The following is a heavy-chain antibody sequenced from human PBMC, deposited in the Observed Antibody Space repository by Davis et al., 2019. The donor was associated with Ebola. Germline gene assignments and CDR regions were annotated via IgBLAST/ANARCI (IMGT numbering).Heavy chain of an antibody. J-gene: IGHJ1*01. CDR3: VRTDGGKPVFQH. CDR2: ISSSTSTQ. Sequence: GESLKISCSASGFIFSDSYMSWIRPAPGKGLEWVSYISSSTSTQHYADSVKGRFTISRDNAKDSLYLQMNSLRDDDTDVYYCVRTDGGKPVFQHWGQGTLVTGSA. D-gene: IGHD4-23*01. CDR1: GFIFSDSY. V-gene: IGHV3-11*01.